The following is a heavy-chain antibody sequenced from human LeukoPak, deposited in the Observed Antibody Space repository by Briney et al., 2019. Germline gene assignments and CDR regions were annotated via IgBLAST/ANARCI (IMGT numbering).Heavy chain of an antibody. V-gene: IGHV4-34*01. CDR1: GGSFSGHY. J-gene: IGHJ4*02. CDR2: INHSGST. Sequence: SETLSLTCAVSGGSFSGHYWSWIRQPPGKGLEWIGEINHSGSTNYNPSLKSRVTISVDTSKNQFSLKLSSVTAADTAVYYCARGPYSSSSYYFDYWGQGTLVTVSS. CDR3: ARGPYSSSSYYFDY. D-gene: IGHD6-6*01.